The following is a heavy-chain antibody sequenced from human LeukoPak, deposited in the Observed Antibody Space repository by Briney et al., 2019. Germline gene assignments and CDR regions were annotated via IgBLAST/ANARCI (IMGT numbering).Heavy chain of an antibody. J-gene: IGHJ3*02. CDR2: IYNSGTIYYSGST. V-gene: IGHV4-59*12. CDR3: ARDMSVRGVPRNDAFDI. D-gene: IGHD3-10*02. CDR1: GGSMSSNY. Sequence: PSETLSLTCTVSGGSMSSNYWSWIRQPPGKGLEWIGYIYNSGTIYYSGSTNYNPSLLSRVTISVDTSKNQFSLKLSSVTAADTAVYYCARDMSVRGVPRNDAFDIWGQGTMVTVSS.